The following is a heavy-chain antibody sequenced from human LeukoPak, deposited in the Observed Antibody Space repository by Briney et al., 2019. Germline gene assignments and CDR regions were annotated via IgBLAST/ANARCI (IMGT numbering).Heavy chain of an antibody. J-gene: IGHJ4*02. CDR2: TVGGGSPNT. V-gene: IGHV3-23*01. CDR3: TKAPIVSCSGAFCYPFDS. CDR1: GFTFSSYE. Sequence: PGGSLRLSCAASGFTFSSYEMNWVRQAPGEGLEWVSATVGGGSPNTYHADSVKGRFTISRDNSKNTLFLQMNSLRAEDTAIYYCTKAPIVSCSGAFCYPFDSWGQGTLVTVSS. D-gene: IGHD2-15*01.